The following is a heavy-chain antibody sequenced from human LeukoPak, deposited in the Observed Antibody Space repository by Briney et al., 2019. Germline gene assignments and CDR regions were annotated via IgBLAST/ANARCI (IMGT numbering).Heavy chain of an antibody. J-gene: IGHJ4*02. Sequence: GASVKVSCKASGYTFTSYGISWVRQAPGQGLEWMGWISAYNGNTNYAQKFQGRVTITADESTSTAYMELSSLRSEDTAVYYCARGGSYYSYFDYWGQGTLVTVSS. CDR1: GYTFTSYG. CDR3: ARGGSYYSYFDY. CDR2: ISAYNGNT. D-gene: IGHD1-26*01. V-gene: IGHV1-18*01.